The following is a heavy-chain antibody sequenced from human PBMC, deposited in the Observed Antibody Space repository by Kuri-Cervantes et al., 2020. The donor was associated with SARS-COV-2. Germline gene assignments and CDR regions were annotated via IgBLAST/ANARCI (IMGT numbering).Heavy chain of an antibody. CDR2: IYHSGST. V-gene: IGHV4-39*07. CDR3: ASQVYYYDSSGYYRYFDY. J-gene: IGHJ4*02. Sequence: SETLSLTGTVLGGSSSSDSYYWSWIRQPPGKGGEWTGSIYHSGSTYYNPSLTRRVTISVDTSKTRFSLKLSSVTAADTAVYYCASQVYYYDSSGYYRYFDYWGQGTLVTVSS. D-gene: IGHD3-22*01. CDR1: GGSSSSDSYY.